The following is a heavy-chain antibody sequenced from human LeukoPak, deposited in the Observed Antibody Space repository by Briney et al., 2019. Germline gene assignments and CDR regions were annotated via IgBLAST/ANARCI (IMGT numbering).Heavy chain of an antibody. Sequence: GGSLRLSCAASGFTFSSNYMSWARQAPGEGLEGVSVIYSGGSTHYADSVKGSFTISRDNSKNTLYLQMSSLRAEDTAVYYCARGYYYDSSSYFTDAFHIWGQGTMVTVSS. J-gene: IGHJ3*02. D-gene: IGHD3-22*01. V-gene: IGHV3-66*01. CDR3: ARGYYYDSSSYFTDAFHI. CDR1: GFTFSSNY. CDR2: IYSGGST.